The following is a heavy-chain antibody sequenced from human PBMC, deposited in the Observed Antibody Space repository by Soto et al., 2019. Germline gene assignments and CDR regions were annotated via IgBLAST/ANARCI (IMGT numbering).Heavy chain of an antibody. Sequence: PSETLSLTCTVSGGSISSYYWSWIRQPPGKGLEWIGYIYYSGSTNYNPSLKSRVTISVDTSKNQFSLKLSSVTAADTAVYYCARQRGGSVSNWFDPWGQGTLVTVSS. J-gene: IGHJ5*02. D-gene: IGHD3-16*01. CDR2: IYYSGST. CDR1: GGSISSYY. V-gene: IGHV4-59*08. CDR3: ARQRGGSVSNWFDP.